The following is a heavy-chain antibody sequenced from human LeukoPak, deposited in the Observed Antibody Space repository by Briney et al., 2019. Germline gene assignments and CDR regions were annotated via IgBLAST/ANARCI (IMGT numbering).Heavy chain of an antibody. CDR1: GFTFSSYG. V-gene: IGHV3-30*18. J-gene: IGHJ4*02. CDR3: AKTRANWGSYRYLDY. D-gene: IGHD3-16*02. CDR2: ISYDGSNK. Sequence: GRSLRLSCAASGFTFSSYGMHWVRQAPGKGLEWVAVISYDGSNKYYADSVKGRFTISRDNSKNTLYLQMNSLRAEDTAVYYCAKTRANWGSYRYLDYWGQGTLVTVSS.